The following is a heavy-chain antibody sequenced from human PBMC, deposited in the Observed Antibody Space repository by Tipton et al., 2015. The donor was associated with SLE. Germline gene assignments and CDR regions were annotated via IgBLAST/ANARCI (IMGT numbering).Heavy chain of an antibody. J-gene: IGHJ6*03. Sequence: TLSLTCTVSGGSISSYYWSWIRQPPGKGLEWIGYICYSGSTNYNPSLKSRVTISVDTSKNQFSLKLSSVTAADTAVYYCARGGGIRFLEWDYYYMDVWGKGTTVTVSS. CDR1: GGSISSYY. D-gene: IGHD3-3*01. CDR2: ICYSGST. V-gene: IGHV4-59*01. CDR3: ARGGGIRFLEWDYYYMDV.